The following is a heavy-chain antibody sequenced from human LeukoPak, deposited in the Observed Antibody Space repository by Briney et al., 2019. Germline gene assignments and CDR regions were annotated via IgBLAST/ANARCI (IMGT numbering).Heavy chain of an antibody. J-gene: IGHJ5*02. Sequence: SETLSLTCAVYGGSFSGYYWSWIRQPPGKGLEWIGYIYYSGSTYYNPSLKSRVTISVDTSKNQFSLKLSSVTAADTAVYYCARRVDIVATITPYNWFDPWGQGTQVTVPS. CDR3: ARRVDIVATITPYNWFDP. V-gene: IGHV4-30-4*01. CDR1: GGSFSGYY. CDR2: IYYSGST. D-gene: IGHD5-12*01.